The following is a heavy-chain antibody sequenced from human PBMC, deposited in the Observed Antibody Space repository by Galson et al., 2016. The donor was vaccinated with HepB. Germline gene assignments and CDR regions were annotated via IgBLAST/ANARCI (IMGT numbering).Heavy chain of an antibody. D-gene: IGHD3-9*01. CDR2: ISTDGNNK. V-gene: IGHV3-30*18. J-gene: IGHJ4*02. Sequence: SLRLSCAASGFNFNNYGMHWVRQAPGKGLEWVAIISTDGNNKHYGESVKGRFTISRDNSKNTLYLQMSSRRTEDTAVYYCAKDGHYDILTGYSYYFDYWGQGTLVTVSS. CDR3: AKDGHYDILTGYSYYFDY. CDR1: GFNFNNYG.